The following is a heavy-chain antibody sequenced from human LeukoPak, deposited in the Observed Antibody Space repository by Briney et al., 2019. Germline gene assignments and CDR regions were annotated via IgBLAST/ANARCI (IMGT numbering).Heavy chain of an antibody. V-gene: IGHV4-4*07. CDR2: IYTSGST. D-gene: IGHD4-23*01. Sequence: SETLSLTCTVSGGSISSYYWSWIRQPAGKGLEWIGRIYTSGSTYYNPSLKSRVTISVDTSKNQFSLKLSSVTAADTAVYYCASGGNNDNWFDPWGQGTLVTVSS. J-gene: IGHJ5*02. CDR3: ASGGNNDNWFDP. CDR1: GGSISSYY.